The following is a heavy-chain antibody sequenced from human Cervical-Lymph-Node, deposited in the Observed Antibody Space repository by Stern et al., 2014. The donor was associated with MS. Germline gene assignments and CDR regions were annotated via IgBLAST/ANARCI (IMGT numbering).Heavy chain of an antibody. CDR1: GFTFSDHY. V-gene: IGHV3-72*01. Sequence: EVQLVESGGGLVQPGGSLRLSCAVSGFTFSDHYMDWVRQAPGKGLEWVARSRNKVNSFSTEYAASVKGRFTISRDDSKNSLYLQMKSLKTEDTAVYYCVRYRGHDYGSDYWGQGTLVTVSS. CDR3: VRYRGHDYGSDY. D-gene: IGHD3-10*01. J-gene: IGHJ4*02. CDR2: SRNKVNSFST.